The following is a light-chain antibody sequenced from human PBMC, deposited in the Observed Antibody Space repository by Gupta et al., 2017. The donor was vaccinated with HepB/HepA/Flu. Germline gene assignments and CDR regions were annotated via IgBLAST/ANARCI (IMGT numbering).Light chain of an antibody. CDR3: LQSYTFPLT. V-gene: IGKV1-12*01. CDR1: QDVSSW. CDR2: LSS. Sequence: DIQMTQSPSSVSASVGDRVTITCRASQDVSSWLAWYQQKPGKAPKLLIYLSSSLQSGVPSRFSGSGSGTDFTLSISSLQPEDSATYYCLQSYTFPLTFGQGTRMEIK. J-gene: IGKJ5*01.